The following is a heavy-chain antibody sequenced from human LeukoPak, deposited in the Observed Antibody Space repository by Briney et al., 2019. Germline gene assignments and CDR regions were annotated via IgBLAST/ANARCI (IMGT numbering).Heavy chain of an antibody. CDR2: IRGSGGST. Sequence: GGSLRLSCAASGFTFSSYAMSWVRQAPGKGLEWVSAIRGSGGSTYYADSVKGRFTISRDNSKNTLYLQMNSLRAEDTAVYYCAKDNDFWSGYSRPLFWGQGTLVTVSS. D-gene: IGHD3-3*01. CDR1: GFTFSSYA. V-gene: IGHV3-23*01. J-gene: IGHJ4*02. CDR3: AKDNDFWSGYSRPLF.